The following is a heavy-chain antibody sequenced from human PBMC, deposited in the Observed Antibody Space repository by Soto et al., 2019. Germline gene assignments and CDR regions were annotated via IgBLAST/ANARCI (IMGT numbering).Heavy chain of an antibody. V-gene: IGHV1-46*01. Sequence: QVQLVQSGAEVKKPGASVKVSSKASGYTFTSYFIHWVRQAPGQGLEWTGVINPGGGSTSYAQKLQGRVTMTRDTSTSTVYMELSSLTSEDTAMYYCARGLAVAYSPALLWGQGTLVTVSS. J-gene: IGHJ4*02. D-gene: IGHD6-19*01. CDR1: GYTFTSYF. CDR2: INPGGGST. CDR3: ARGLAVAYSPALL.